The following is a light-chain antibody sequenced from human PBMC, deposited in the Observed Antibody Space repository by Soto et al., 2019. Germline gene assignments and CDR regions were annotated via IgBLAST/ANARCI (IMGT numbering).Light chain of an antibody. Sequence: DIQMAPSPSTLSASVVDRVTITCRASQSINSRLAWYQQKPGKAPKLLIYKASSLESGVPSRFSGSGSGTEFTLTISSLQPDDFATYYCQQYSSYWTFGQGTKVDIK. CDR1: QSINSR. V-gene: IGKV1-5*03. CDR2: KAS. J-gene: IGKJ1*01. CDR3: QQYSSYWT.